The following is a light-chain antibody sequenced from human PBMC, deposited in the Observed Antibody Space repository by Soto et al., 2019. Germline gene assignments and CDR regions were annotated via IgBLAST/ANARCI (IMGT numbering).Light chain of an antibody. V-gene: IGKV1-12*01. J-gene: IGKJ4*01. CDR2: GAS. CDR1: QGISSY. CDR3: QQGKSLPLT. Sequence: DIQMTQSPSSVSTSVGDRVTITCRASQGISSYLAWYQQKPGEAPKVLIYGASILQSGVPSRFSGSGSGTDFTLTISSLQPEDFATYYCQQGKSLPLTVGGGTKVEMK.